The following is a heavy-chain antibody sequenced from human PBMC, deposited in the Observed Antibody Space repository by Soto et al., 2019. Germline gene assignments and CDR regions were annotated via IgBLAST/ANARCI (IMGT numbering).Heavy chain of an antibody. V-gene: IGHV3-9*01. CDR2: ISWNSGKI. D-gene: IGHD1-26*01. CDR3: ANEIVSARNY. Sequence: EVQLVESGGGLVQPGRSLRLSCAASGFTFDDYAMHWVRQVPGMGLEWVSGISWNSGKIVYADSVKGRITISRDNANNSLYLQLNSLRPEDTAFDYCANEIVSARNYWGQGTLVTFSS. J-gene: IGHJ4*02. CDR1: GFTFDDYA.